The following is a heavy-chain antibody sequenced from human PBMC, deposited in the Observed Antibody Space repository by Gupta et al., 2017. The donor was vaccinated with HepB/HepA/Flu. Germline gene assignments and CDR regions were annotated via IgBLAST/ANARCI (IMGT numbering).Heavy chain of an antibody. Sequence: EVQLVQSGAEVKKPGEPLKISCKGSGFSFTSYWVGWVRQVPGKGLEWMGNIYPGDSDARYSPSFQGHVTFSVDKSIDTAYLQWRSLRASDTAIYYCARSVSGTFDLWGQGALVTVSS. V-gene: IGHV5-51*01. CDR2: IYPGDSDA. J-gene: IGHJ4*02. CDR1: GFSFTSYW. CDR3: ARSVSGTFDL. D-gene: IGHD1-26*01.